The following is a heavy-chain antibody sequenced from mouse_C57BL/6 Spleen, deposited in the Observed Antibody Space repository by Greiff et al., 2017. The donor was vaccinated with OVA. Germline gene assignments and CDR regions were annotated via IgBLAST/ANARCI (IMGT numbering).Heavy chain of an antibody. D-gene: IGHD2-2*01. J-gene: IGHJ2*01. CDR3: ARSSYGYDLFDY. V-gene: IGHV1-69*01. CDR1: GYTFTSYW. CDR2: IDPSDSYT. Sequence: QVQLQQPGAELVMPGASVKLSCKASGYTFTSYWMHWVKQRPGQGLEWIGEIDPSDSYTNYNQKFKGKSTLTVDKSSSTAYMQLSSLTSEDSAVYYCARSSYGYDLFDYWGQGTTLTVSS.